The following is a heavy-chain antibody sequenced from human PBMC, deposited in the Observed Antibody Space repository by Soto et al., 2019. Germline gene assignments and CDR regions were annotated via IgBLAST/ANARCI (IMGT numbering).Heavy chain of an antibody. V-gene: IGHV4-4*02. Sequence: LSLTCAVSGGSISSSNWWSWVRQPPGKGLEWIGEIYHSGSTNYNPSLKSRVTISVDKSKNQFSLKLSSVTAADTAVYYCASFSRGSVGSSDWFDPWGQGTLVTVSS. J-gene: IGHJ5*02. D-gene: IGHD6-6*01. CDR1: GGSISSSNW. CDR3: ASFSRGSVGSSDWFDP. CDR2: IYHSGST.